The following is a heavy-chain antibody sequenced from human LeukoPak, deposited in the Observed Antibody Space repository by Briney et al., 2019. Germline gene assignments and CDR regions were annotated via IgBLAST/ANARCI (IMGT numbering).Heavy chain of an antibody. CDR1: GFTFSSYA. CDR3: AKEYSDRPDYFDY. J-gene: IGHJ4*02. V-gene: IGHV3-23*01. Sequence: GGSLRLSCAPSGFTFSSYAIMWVRQAPGRGRECVSIVSGSGGRTYYTDSVKGRFTISRDNSKSTLFLQMNSLTVEDTAVYYCAKEYSDRPDYFDYWGQGTLVTVSS. D-gene: IGHD5-12*01. CDR2: VSGSGGRT.